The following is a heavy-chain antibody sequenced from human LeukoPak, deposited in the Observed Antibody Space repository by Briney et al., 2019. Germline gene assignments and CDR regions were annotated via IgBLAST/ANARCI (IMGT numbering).Heavy chain of an antibody. D-gene: IGHD2-2*01. CDR1: GYIFTIYG. CDR3: ARGPWIVVVPEYYFDY. J-gene: IGHJ4*02. CDR2: IIPIFGTA. Sequence: SVKVSCKASGYIFTIYGVSWVRQAPGQGLEWMGGIIPIFGTANYAQKFQGRVTITTDESTSTAYMELSSLRSEDTAVYYCARGPWIVVVPEYYFDYWGQGTLVTVSS. V-gene: IGHV1-69*05.